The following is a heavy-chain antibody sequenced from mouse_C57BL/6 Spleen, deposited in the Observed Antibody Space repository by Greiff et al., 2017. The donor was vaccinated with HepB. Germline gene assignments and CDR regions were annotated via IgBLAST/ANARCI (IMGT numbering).Heavy chain of an antibody. Sequence: QVQLQQSGPELVKPGASVKISCKASGYAFSSSWMNWVKQRPGKGLEWIGRIYPGDGDTNYNGKFKGKATLTADKSSSTAYMQLSSLTSEDSAVYFCARSTSFYAMDYGGQGTSVTVSS. D-gene: IGHD6-1*01. V-gene: IGHV1-82*01. CDR1: GYAFSSSW. CDR2: IYPGDGDT. J-gene: IGHJ4*01. CDR3: ARSTSFYAMDY.